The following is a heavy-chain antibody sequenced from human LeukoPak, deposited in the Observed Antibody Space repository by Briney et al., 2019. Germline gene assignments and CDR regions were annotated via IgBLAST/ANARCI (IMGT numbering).Heavy chain of an antibody. J-gene: IGHJ4*02. V-gene: IGHV3-21*01. CDR3: VRDPHIVVVPAARVYYFDY. CDR2: TSSRSGYYI. D-gene: IGHD2-2*01. CDR1: GFTFNTYS. Sequence: GGSLRLSCAASGFTFNTYSMNWVRQAPGKGLEWVSSTSSRSGYYIYYADSVKGRFTISRDNAKNSLYLQMDSLRAEDTAVYYCVRDPHIVVVPAARVYYFDYWGQGTLVTVSS.